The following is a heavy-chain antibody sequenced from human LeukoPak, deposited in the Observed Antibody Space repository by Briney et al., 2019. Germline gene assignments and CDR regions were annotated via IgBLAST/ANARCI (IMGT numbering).Heavy chain of an antibody. Sequence: PSETLSLTCTVSGGSISSYYWSWIRQPPGKGLEWIGYIYYSGSTNYNPSLKSRVTISVDTSKNQFSLKLSSVTDADTAVYYCAKSLASSGWSIFDYWGQGTLVTVSS. CDR1: GGSISSYY. V-gene: IGHV4-59*01. D-gene: IGHD6-19*01. CDR3: AKSLASSGWSIFDY. CDR2: IYYSGST. J-gene: IGHJ4*02.